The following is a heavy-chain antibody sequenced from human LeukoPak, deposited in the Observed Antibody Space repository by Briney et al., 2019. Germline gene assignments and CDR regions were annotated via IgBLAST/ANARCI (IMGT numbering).Heavy chain of an antibody. Sequence: ASVKVSCKASGYTFTSYGISWVRQAPGQGLEWMGWISAYNGNTNYAQKLQGRVTMTTDTSTSTAYMELRRLRSDATAVYYCARAKTPMVRDAYWGQGTLVTVSS. J-gene: IGHJ4*02. CDR2: ISAYNGNT. CDR3: ARAKTPMVRDAY. V-gene: IGHV1-18*04. CDR1: GYTFTSYG. D-gene: IGHD3-10*01.